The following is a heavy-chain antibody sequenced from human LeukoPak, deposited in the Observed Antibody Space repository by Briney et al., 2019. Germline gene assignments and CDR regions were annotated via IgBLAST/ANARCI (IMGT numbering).Heavy chain of an antibody. J-gene: IGHJ5*02. CDR3: ARPYYYDSRIDP. Sequence: SETLSLTCTVSGYSISSGYYWGWIRQPPGKGLEWIGSIYHSGSTYYNPSLKSRVTMSADTSKNQLSLKLSSVTAADTAVYYCARPYYYDSRIDPWGQGILVTVSS. CDR2: IYHSGST. V-gene: IGHV4-38-2*02. CDR1: GYSISSGYY. D-gene: IGHD3-22*01.